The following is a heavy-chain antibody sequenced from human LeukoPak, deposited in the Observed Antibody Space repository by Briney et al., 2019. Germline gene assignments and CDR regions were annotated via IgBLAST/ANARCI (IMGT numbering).Heavy chain of an antibody. CDR1: GFTFSSYS. CDR3: ARTTTVVTPGLGY. CDR2: ISSSGSYI. V-gene: IGHV3-21*01. Sequence: GGSLRLSCAASGFTFSSYSMNWVRQAPGKGLGWVSSISSSGSYIYYADSVKGRFTISRDNAKNSLYLQMNSLRAEDTAVYYCARTTTVVTPGLGYWGQGTLVTVSS. J-gene: IGHJ4*02. D-gene: IGHD4-23*01.